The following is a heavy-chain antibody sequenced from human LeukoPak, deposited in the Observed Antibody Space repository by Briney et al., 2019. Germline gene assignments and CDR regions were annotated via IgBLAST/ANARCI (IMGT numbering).Heavy chain of an antibody. CDR1: GFPFSEYS. D-gene: IGHD1-1*01. V-gene: IGHV3-11*06. CDR3: ARDHNYAFDN. J-gene: IGHJ4*02. Sequence: GGSLRLSCAASGFPFSEYSMNWVRQAPGKGLEWISYIGISSGNTKYADSVKGRFTVSADNARNSLYLQMNSLRVEDTAVYYCARDHNYAFDNWGQGTLVTVSS. CDR2: IGISSGNT.